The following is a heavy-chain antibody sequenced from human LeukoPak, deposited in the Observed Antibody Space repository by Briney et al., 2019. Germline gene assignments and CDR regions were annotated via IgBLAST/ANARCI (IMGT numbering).Heavy chain of an antibody. Sequence: PSETLSLTCTVSGGSISSGGYYWSWIRQPPGKGLEWIGYIYHSGSTYYNPSLKSRVTISVDRSKNQFSLKLSSVTAADTAVYYCAVLYYYDSSGYPSTSSHLTRLKGYFDYWGQGTLVTVSS. D-gene: IGHD3-22*01. CDR1: GGSISSGGYY. CDR3: AVLYYYDSSGYPSTSSHLTRLKGYFDY. CDR2: IYHSGST. J-gene: IGHJ4*02. V-gene: IGHV4-30-2*01.